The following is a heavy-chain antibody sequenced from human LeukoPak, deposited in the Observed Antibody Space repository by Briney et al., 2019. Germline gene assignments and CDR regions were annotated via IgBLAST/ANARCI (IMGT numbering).Heavy chain of an antibody. CDR1: AWTFSDYY. CDR2: FHHSSGGA. D-gene: IGHD1-14*01. J-gene: IGHJ4*02. Sequence: ASVAVTCKSSAWTFSDYYVSWMRQPPGKGLEWMGGFHHSSGGAGYAQKFQCRVSITRDTSISTAYPQLTRLTADDTAAYYCASERICENPFDYWGQGTLVTVSS. CDR3: ASERICENPFDY. V-gene: IGHV1-2*02.